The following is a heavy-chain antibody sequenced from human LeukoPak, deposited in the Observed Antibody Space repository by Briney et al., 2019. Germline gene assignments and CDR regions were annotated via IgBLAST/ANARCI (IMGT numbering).Heavy chain of an antibody. J-gene: IGHJ6*03. V-gene: IGHV4-34*01. CDR2: ISHSGST. CDR1: GGAFSGYY. D-gene: IGHD3-3*01. Sequence: PSETLSLTCAVYGGAFSGYYWSWIRQPPGKGLEWIGEISHSGSTNYNPSLKSRVTISVDTSKNQFSLKLSSVTAADTAVYYCARGGMYYDFWSGYSDYYYYMDVWGKGTTVTVSS. CDR3: ARGGMYYDFWSGYSDYYYYMDV.